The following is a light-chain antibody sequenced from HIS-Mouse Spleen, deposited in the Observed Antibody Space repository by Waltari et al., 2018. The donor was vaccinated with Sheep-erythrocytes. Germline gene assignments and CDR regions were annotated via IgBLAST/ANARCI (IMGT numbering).Light chain of an antibody. V-gene: IGLV2-23*01. Sequence: QSALTQPASVSGSPGQSITISCTGTSRDVGSYNLVSWYQQHPGKAPKLRIYEGSKRPSGVSNRFACSKSGNTASLTISGLQAEDEADYYCCSYAGSSTPWVFGGGTKLTVL. J-gene: IGLJ3*02. CDR2: EGS. CDR3: CSYAGSSTPWV. CDR1: SRDVGSYNL.